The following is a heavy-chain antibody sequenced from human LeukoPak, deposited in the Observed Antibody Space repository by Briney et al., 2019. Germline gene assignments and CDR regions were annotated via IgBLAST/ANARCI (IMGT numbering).Heavy chain of an antibody. CDR1: GFTFSGSA. V-gene: IGHV3-73*01. CDR2: IRSKANSYAT. D-gene: IGHD5-24*01. J-gene: IGHJ4*02. CDR3: TGSRDGYNLGFDY. Sequence: PGGSLRLSCAASGFTFSGSAKHWVRQASGKGLEWVGRIRSKANSYATAYAASVKGRFTISRDDSKNTAYLQMNSLKTEDTAVYYCTGSRDGYNLGFDYWGQGTLVTVSS.